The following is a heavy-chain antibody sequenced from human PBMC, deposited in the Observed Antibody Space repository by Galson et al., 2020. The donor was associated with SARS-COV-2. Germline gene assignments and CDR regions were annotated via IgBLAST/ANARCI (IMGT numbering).Heavy chain of an antibody. J-gene: IGHJ4*02. V-gene: IGHV4-61*02. D-gene: IGHD3-22*01. CDR2: SHTSGYT. CDR1: GASIRSGRFY. Sequence: SETLSLTCTVSGASIRSGRFYWSWIRQPAGKGLEWIGRSHTSGYTNYNPSLKSRVTISVDTSKNQFSLMLSSVTAADTAVYYCARETGYCDSSGYFEGNYYFDYWGQGTLVTVSS. CDR3: ARETGYCDSSGYFEGNYYFDY.